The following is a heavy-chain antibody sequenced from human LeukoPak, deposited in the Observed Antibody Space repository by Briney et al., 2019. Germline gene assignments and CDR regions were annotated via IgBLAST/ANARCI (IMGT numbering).Heavy chain of an antibody. CDR1: GYSFTSYW. D-gene: IGHD3-22*01. CDR2: IYPGDSDT. Sequence: GESLKISCKGSGYSFTSYWIGWVRQMPGKGLEWMGIIYPGDSDTRYSPSFQGQVTISADKSISTAYLQWSSLKASDTAMYYCARQYYYDSSGSDAFDTWGQGTMVTVSS. V-gene: IGHV5-51*01. J-gene: IGHJ3*02. CDR3: ARQYYYDSSGSDAFDT.